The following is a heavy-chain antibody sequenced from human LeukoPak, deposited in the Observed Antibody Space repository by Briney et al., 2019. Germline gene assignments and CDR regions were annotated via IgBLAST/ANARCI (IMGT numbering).Heavy chain of an antibody. Sequence: GASVKVSCKASGGTFSSYAISWVRQAPGQGLEWMGWINPNSGGTNYAQKFQGWVTMTRDTSISTAYMELSRLRSDDTAVYYCARAHRYCSGGSCYGTPMAAYYYYGMDVWGQGTTVTVSS. V-gene: IGHV1-2*04. J-gene: IGHJ6*02. CDR3: ARAHRYCSGGSCYGTPMAAYYYYGMDV. CDR2: INPNSGGT. D-gene: IGHD2-15*01. CDR1: GGTFSSYA.